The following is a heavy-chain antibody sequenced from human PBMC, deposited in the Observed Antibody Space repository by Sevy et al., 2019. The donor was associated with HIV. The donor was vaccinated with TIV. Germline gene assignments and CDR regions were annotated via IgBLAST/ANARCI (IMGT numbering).Heavy chain of an antibody. CDR1: GGSISSRNW. Sequence: SETLSLTCAVSGGSISSRNWWSWVRQSPEKGLEWIGEINRRGSTTYNPSLKSRVTISLHESQNQFSLNLTSLTAADTAVYYCARAKCIAARGMAHYFDYWGQGTLVTVSS. V-gene: IGHV4-4*02. D-gene: IGHD6-13*01. J-gene: IGHJ4*02. CDR3: ARAKCIAARGMAHYFDY. CDR2: INRRGST.